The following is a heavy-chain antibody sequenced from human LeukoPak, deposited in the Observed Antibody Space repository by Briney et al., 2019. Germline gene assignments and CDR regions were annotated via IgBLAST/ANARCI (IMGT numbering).Heavy chain of an antibody. CDR3: AARAVVPENY. Sequence: GGSLRLSCAASGFTFSSYAMSWVRQAPGKGLEWVSAISASGYSTYYADSVKGRFTISRDNSKNTLYLQMNSLRAEDTAVYYCAARAVVPENYWGQGTLVTVSS. CDR1: GFTFSSYA. V-gene: IGHV3-23*01. D-gene: IGHD2-2*01. J-gene: IGHJ4*02. CDR2: ISASGYST.